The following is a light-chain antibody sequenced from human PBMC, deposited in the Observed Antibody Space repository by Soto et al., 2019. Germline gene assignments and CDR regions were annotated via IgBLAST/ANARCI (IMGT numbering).Light chain of an antibody. Sequence: DIQMTQSPAPVSTSVGDSVTISCRASQSVSSWLAWYQQKPGKAPKLLIYAASSLPSGVPSRFSSSGSGTDFTLTISRLQHEDFAYYYCQQANSLPYTFGQGTKVEIK. CDR2: AAS. V-gene: IGKV1-12*01. J-gene: IGKJ2*01. CDR3: QQANSLPYT. CDR1: QSVSSW.